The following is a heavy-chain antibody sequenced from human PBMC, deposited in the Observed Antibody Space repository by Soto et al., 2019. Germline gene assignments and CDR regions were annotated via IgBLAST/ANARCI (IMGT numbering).Heavy chain of an antibody. J-gene: IGHJ6*02. D-gene: IGHD3-3*01. V-gene: IGHV4-30-4*01. CDR2: IYYSGST. Sequence: PSETLSLTCTVSGGSISSGDYYWSWIRQPPGKGLEWIGYIYYSGSTYYNPSLKSRVTISVDTSKNQFSLKLSSVTAADTAVYYCARDTHAIRFLESNYYYGMDVWGQGTTVTVSS. CDR1: GGSISSGDYY. CDR3: ARDTHAIRFLESNYYYGMDV.